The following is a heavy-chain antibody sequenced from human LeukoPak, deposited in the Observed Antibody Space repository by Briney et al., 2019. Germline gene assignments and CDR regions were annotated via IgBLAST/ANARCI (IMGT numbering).Heavy chain of an antibody. V-gene: IGHV1-46*03. CDR2: INPSGGST. Sequence: ASVKVSCKASGYTFTSYYMHWVRQPPGQGLEWMGIINPSGGSTSYAQKFQGRVTMTRDTSTSTVYMELSSLRSEDTAVYYCARDRAYYDSSGYYDYWGQGTLVTVSS. D-gene: IGHD3-22*01. CDR1: GYTFTSYY. J-gene: IGHJ4*02. CDR3: ARDRAYYDSSGYYDY.